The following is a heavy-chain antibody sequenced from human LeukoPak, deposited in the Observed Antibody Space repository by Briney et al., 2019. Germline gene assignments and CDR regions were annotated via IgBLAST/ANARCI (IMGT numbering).Heavy chain of an antibody. CDR1: GFTFNNAW. V-gene: IGHV3-66*01. J-gene: IGHJ4*02. CDR2: IYSGGGT. Sequence: GGSLRLSCAGSGFTFNNAWMSWVRQAPGKGLEWVSAIYSGGGTYYADSVKGRFTLSRDISKNTLYLQMNSLRAEDTAVYYCVRDASWGQGTLVTVSS. CDR3: VRDAS.